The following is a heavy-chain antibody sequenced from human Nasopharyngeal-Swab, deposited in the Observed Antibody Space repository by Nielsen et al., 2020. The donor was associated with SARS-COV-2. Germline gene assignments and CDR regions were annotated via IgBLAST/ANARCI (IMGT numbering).Heavy chain of an antibody. CDR3: ARDSMPHCSSTSCRKYGMDV. CDR1: GFTFSDYY. Sequence: GGSLRLSCAASGFTFSDYYMSWISQAPGKGLEWVSYISSSSSYTNYADSVKGRFTISRDNAKNSLYLQMNSLRAEDTAVYYCARDSMPHCSSTSCRKYGMDVWGQRTTVTVSS. V-gene: IGHV3-11*05. J-gene: IGHJ6*02. CDR2: ISSSSSYT. D-gene: IGHD2-2*01.